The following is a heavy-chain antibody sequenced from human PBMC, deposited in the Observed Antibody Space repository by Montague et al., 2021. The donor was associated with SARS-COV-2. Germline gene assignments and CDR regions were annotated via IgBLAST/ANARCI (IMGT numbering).Heavy chain of an antibody. J-gene: IGHJ4*02. V-gene: IGHV4-34*01. D-gene: IGHD3-3*01. CDR2: INHSGST. Sequence: SETLSLTCAVYGGSFSGYYWSWFRQPPGKGLEWIGEINHSGSTNYNPSLKSRVTISVDTSKNQFSLKLSSVTAADTAVYYCARGSSFVTIFGVVITDPLFDYWGQGTLVTVSS. CDR3: ARGSSFVTIFGVVITDPLFDY. CDR1: GGSFSGYY.